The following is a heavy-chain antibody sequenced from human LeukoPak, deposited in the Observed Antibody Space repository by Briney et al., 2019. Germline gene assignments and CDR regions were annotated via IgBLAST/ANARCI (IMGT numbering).Heavy chain of an antibody. Sequence: ASVKVSCKASGYFFTGFYIHWVRQAPGQGLEWMGRMNPSNGNTDFAQNFQGRVTMTRDTSITTAYMELSSLTSDDTAVYYCTRELGGALAWFVPWGQGTLVTVSS. CDR1: GYFFTGFY. CDR2: MNPSNGNT. J-gene: IGHJ5*02. CDR3: TRELGGALAWFVP. V-gene: IGHV1-2*06. D-gene: IGHD2-21*01.